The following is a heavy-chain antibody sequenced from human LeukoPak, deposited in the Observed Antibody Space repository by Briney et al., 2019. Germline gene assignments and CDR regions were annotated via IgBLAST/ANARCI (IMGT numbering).Heavy chain of an antibody. CDR1: GYSITTNYY. Sequence: KPSETLSLTCTVSGYSITTNYYWAWIRQSPGTGLEWIGSVYHNGETSYNPYLRSRVIISVATSKTEFSLRLTSVTAADTAVYYCVTPRSWELSDMAVWGKGTTVIVSS. J-gene: IGHJ6*03. D-gene: IGHD1-26*01. CDR2: VYHNGET. V-gene: IGHV4-38-2*02. CDR3: VTPRSWELSDMAV.